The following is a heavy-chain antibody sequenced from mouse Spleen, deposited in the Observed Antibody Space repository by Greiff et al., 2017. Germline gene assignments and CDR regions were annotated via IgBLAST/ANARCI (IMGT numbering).Heavy chain of an antibody. V-gene: IGHV5-9*04. Sequence: EVKLMESGGGLVKLGGSLKLSCAASGFTFSSYAMSWVRQTPEKRLEWVATISSGGGNTYYPDSVKGRFTISRDNAKNTLYLQMSSLKSEDTAMYYCARQEGNYGLAWFAYWGQGTLVTVSA. CDR3: ARQEGNYGLAWFAY. J-gene: IGHJ3*01. CDR1: GFTFSSYA. CDR2: ISSGGGNT. D-gene: IGHD2-1*01.